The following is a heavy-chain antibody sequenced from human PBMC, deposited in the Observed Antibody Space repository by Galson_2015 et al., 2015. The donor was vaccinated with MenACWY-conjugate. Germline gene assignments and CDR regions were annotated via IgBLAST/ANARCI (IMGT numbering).Heavy chain of an antibody. Sequence: SETLSLTCAVSGGSITTSRYHWAWIRQTPGKGLEWIGTVSYSGKAYYNPSLKRRVSISIDTSKSQFSLRIISMTAADTAVYYRARDRSNDDYWSGFPGYYFDHWGQGNLATVSS. CDR2: VSYSGKA. CDR3: ARDRSNDDYWSGFPGYYFDH. V-gene: IGHV4-39*07. CDR1: GGSITTSRYH. J-gene: IGHJ4*02. D-gene: IGHD3-3*01.